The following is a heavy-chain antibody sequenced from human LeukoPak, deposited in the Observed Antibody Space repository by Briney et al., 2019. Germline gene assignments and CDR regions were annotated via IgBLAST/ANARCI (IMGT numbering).Heavy chain of an antibody. CDR2: ISGSGGTT. V-gene: IGHV3-23*01. CDR1: GFTFSSYA. CDR3: ARDPRHSYYYFDY. D-gene: IGHD1-26*01. J-gene: IGHJ4*02. Sequence: GGSLRLSCAASGFTFSSYAMSWVRQAPGKGLEWVSAISGSGGTTYYADSVKGRFTISRDNSKNTLFLQMSSLRAEDTAVYYCARDPRHSYYYFDYWGQGTLVTVSS.